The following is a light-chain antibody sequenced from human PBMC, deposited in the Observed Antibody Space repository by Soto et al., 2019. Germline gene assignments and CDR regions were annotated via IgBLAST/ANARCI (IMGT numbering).Light chain of an antibody. CDR2: EVS. V-gene: IGLV2-8*01. J-gene: IGLJ1*01. CDR1: SSDVGGYDY. Sequence: QSVLTQPPSASGSPGQSVTISCTGTSSDVGGYDYVSWYQQHPGKAPKLILYEVSKRPSGVPERFSGSKSGNTASLTVSGLQAEDEADYYCNSYAGRNNFDVFGTGTKLTVL. CDR3: NSYAGRNNFDV.